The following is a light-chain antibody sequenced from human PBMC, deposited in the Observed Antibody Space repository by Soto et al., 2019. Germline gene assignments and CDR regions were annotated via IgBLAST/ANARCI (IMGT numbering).Light chain of an antibody. CDR1: SSNIGSNT. J-gene: IGLJ2*01. CDR3: AAWDDGLNPPNVV. Sequence: QSVLTQPPSASGTPGQRVTISCSGSSSNIGSNTVNWYQQLPGTAPKLLIYSNNQRPSGVPDRFSGSKSGTSASLAISGLQSEDEADYYCAAWDDGLNPPNVVFGGGTKLTVL. V-gene: IGLV1-44*01. CDR2: SNN.